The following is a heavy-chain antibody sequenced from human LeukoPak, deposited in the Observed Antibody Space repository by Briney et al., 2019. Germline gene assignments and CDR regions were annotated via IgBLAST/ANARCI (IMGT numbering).Heavy chain of an antibody. D-gene: IGHD2-15*01. CDR2: ISAYNGNT. J-gene: IGHJ5*02. Sequence: ASVKVSCKASGYTFTGYYIHWVRQAPGQGLEWMGWISAYNGNTNYAQKLQGRVTMTTDTSTSTAYMELRSLRSDDTAVYYCARDRRIDVNADYNWFDPWGQGTLVTVSS. V-gene: IGHV1-18*04. CDR1: GYTFTGYY. CDR3: ARDRRIDVNADYNWFDP.